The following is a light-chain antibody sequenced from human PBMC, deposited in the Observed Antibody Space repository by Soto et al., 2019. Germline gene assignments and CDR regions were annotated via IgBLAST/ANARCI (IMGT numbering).Light chain of an antibody. J-gene: IGLJ2*01. CDR1: SSDVGGYNY. Sequence: QSALTQPPSASGSPGQSVTISCTGTSSDVGGYNYVSWYQQHPGKAPKFIIYEVSKRPSGVPDRFSGSKSGNTASLTVSGLQAEDEADYYCSSYAGSNNLVFGGGTKLTVL. V-gene: IGLV2-8*01. CDR2: EVS. CDR3: SSYAGSNNLV.